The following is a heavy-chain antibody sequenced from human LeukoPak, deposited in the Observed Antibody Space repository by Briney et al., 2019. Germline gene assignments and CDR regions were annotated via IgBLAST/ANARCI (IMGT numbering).Heavy chain of an antibody. V-gene: IGHV4-59*01. CDR2: IHYSGST. J-gene: IGHJ5*02. CDR3: ARARENWFDP. Sequence: SETLSLTCTVSGGSISSYYWSWIRQPPGKGLEWIGYIHYSGSTNYNPSLKSRVTISVDTSKNQFSLKLSSVTAADTAVYYCARARENWFDPWGQGTLVTVSS. CDR1: GGSISSYY.